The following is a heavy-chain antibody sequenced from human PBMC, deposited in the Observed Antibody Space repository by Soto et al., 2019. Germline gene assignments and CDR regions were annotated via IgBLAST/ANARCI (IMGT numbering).Heavy chain of an antibody. V-gene: IGHV3-53*01. CDR3: ARCREPEYSSAIFFDI. D-gene: IGHD5-18*01. Sequence: GGSLRLSCAASGLTVSSSYMSWVRQAPGKGLQWVSVIYSAGSTYYANSVKGRFTISRDISTNMVYLQMSSLTDEDTAGYYFARCREPEYSSAIFFDIWGQGALVTVSS. CDR2: IYSAGST. CDR1: GLTVSSSY. J-gene: IGHJ4*02.